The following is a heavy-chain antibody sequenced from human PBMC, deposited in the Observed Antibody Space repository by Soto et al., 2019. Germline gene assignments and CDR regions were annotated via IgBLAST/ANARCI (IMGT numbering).Heavy chain of an antibody. Sequence: QVQLQESGPGLVKPSQTLSLTCTVSGGSISSGGYYWSWIRQHPGKGLEWIGYIYYSGSTYYNPSSKSRVTLSVDTSKNQFSLKLSSVTAAATAVYYCAVGDLSLSLDSWGQGTLVTVSS. V-gene: IGHV4-31*03. CDR2: IYYSGST. CDR3: AVGDLSLSLDS. J-gene: IGHJ4*02. D-gene: IGHD3-16*02. CDR1: GGSISSGGYY.